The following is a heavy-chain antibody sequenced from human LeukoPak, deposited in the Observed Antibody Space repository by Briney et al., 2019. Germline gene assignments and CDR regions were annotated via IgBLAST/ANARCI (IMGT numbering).Heavy chain of an antibody. CDR1: GYSFTSYW. V-gene: IGHV5-51*01. Sequence: GESLKISCKGSGYSFTSYWIGWVRPLPGKGLEWMGIIYPGDSDTRYSPSFQGQVTISADKSISTAYLQWSSLKASDTAMYYCARQHTYYYDSSGYYPDAFDIWGQGTMVTVSS. J-gene: IGHJ3*02. D-gene: IGHD3-22*01. CDR3: ARQHTYYYDSSGYYPDAFDI. CDR2: IYPGDSDT.